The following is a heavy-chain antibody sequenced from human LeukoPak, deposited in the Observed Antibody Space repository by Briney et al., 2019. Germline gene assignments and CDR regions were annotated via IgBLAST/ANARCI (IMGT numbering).Heavy chain of an antibody. J-gene: IGHJ4*02. CDR2: IHYSRNT. D-gene: IGHD3-22*01. CDR3: ARVVAYDSTGYYLYYFDY. CDR1: GGSISSGGYY. V-gene: IGHV4-31*03. Sequence: PSETLSLTCTVSGGSISSGGYYWSWIRQHPGQGLEWIRYIHYSRNTYYSSSLKSRLTISVDTTKNQFSLILRSVAVADTAVYYCARVVAYDSTGYYLYYFDYWGQGTLVTVAA.